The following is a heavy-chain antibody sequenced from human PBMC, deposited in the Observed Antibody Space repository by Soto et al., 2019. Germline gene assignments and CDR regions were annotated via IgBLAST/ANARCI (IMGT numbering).Heavy chain of an antibody. Sequence: QVQLVESGGGVVQPGRSLRLSCAASGFTFSSYAMHWVRQAPGKGLEWVAVISYDGSNKYYADSVKGRFTISRDNSKNPRYLQMNSLRAEDTAVYYCARDPIGSGSYNVYWGQGTLVTVSS. CDR3: ARDPIGSGSYNVY. CDR2: ISYDGSNK. CDR1: GFTFSSYA. V-gene: IGHV3-30-3*01. J-gene: IGHJ4*02. D-gene: IGHD3-10*01.